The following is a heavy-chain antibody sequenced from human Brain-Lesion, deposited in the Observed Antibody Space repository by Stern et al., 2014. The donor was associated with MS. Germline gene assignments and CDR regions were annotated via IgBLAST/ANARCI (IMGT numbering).Heavy chain of an antibody. D-gene: IGHD1-26*01. V-gene: IGHV4-39*01. CDR3: ARHDSVPRPSQLYSARDRGPGYFDY. CDR2: IYYSGFT. CDR1: GGSISSSTYY. J-gene: IGHJ4*02. Sequence: VQLVDSGPGLVKPSETLSLTCTVSGGSISSSTYYWAWIRQPPGKGLGWIGNIYYSGFTYYHPSLKSRVTISVDMSKNQFSLKLSSVTAADTAIYYCARHDSVPRPSQLYSARDRGPGYFDYWGQGTLVTVSS.